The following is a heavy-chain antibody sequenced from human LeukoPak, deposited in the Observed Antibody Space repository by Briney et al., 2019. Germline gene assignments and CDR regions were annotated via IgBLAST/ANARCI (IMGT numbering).Heavy chain of an antibody. D-gene: IGHD2-2*01. CDR1: GDSVSSNSVT. Sequence: SQTLSLTCAISGDSVSSNSVTWNLIRQSPSRGLEWLGRTYYRSTWYNDYAVSVRGRITVNPDTSKNQFSLHLNSVTPEDTAVYYCARRLTQYDCFDPWGQGILVTVSS. J-gene: IGHJ5*02. V-gene: IGHV6-1*01. CDR2: TYYRSTWYN. CDR3: ARRLTQYDCFDP.